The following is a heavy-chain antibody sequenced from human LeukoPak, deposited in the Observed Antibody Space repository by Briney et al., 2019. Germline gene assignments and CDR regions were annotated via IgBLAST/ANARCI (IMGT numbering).Heavy chain of an antibody. CDR2: IYTSGST. Sequence: SETLSLTCTVSGGSISSGSYYWSWIRQPAGKGLEWIGRIYTSGSTYYNPSLKSRVTISVDTSKNQFSLRLTSVTAADTAVYYCARTRDGSWDYWGQGTLVTVSS. D-gene: IGHD1-26*01. J-gene: IGHJ4*02. V-gene: IGHV4-61*02. CDR3: ARTRDGSWDY. CDR1: GGSISSGSYY.